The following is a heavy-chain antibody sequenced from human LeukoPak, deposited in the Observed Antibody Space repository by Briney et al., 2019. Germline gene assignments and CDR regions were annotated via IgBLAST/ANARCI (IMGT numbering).Heavy chain of an antibody. CDR1: GFTFKRYG. CDR3: ARQMVEGQQNYYMDV. Sequence: GGSLRLSCAASGFTFKRYGMHGVPEDPGKGLEWVAFTGPDGKKTFYGDSLDGRFTISRDNFEDTVFLQMNTMRAEDTAVYYCARQMVEGQQNYYMDVWGNGTTVTVSS. D-gene: IGHD2-15*01. CDR2: TGPDGKKT. J-gene: IGHJ6*03. V-gene: IGHV3-33*01.